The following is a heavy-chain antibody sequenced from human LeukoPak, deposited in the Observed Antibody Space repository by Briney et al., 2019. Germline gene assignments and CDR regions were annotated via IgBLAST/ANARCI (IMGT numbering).Heavy chain of an antibody. CDR3: ARGPDPFSHIVVSEYYFDY. D-gene: IGHD2-21*01. V-gene: IGHV4-59*01. Sequence: SETLSLTCTVSGVSISSYYWSWIRQPPGKGLEWIGYIYYSGSTNYNPSLKSRVTISVDTSKNQFSLKLSSVTAADTAVYYCARGPDPFSHIVVSEYYFDYWGQGTLVTVSS. J-gene: IGHJ4*02. CDR1: GVSISSYY. CDR2: IYYSGST.